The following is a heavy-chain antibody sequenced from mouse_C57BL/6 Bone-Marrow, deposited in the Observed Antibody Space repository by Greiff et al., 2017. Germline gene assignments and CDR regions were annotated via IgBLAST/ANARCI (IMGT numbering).Heavy chain of an antibody. V-gene: IGHV1-69*01. D-gene: IGHD2-4*01. Sequence: QVQLQQPGAELVMPGASVKLSCKASGYTFTSYWMHWVKQRPGQGLEWIGKIDPSDSYTNYNQKFKGKSTLTVDKSSSTAYMQLSSLTSEDSAVYYGAREGGLRAGFAYWGQGTLVTVSA. CDR1: GYTFTSYW. CDR2: IDPSDSYT. CDR3: AREGGLRAGFAY. J-gene: IGHJ3*01.